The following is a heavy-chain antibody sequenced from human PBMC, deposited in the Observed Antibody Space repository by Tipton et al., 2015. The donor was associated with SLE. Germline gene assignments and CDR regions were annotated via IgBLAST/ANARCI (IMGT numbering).Heavy chain of an antibody. CDR3: ARELAVRGVDAFDI. D-gene: IGHD3-10*01. CDR2: IYYSGST. Sequence: TLSLTCTVSGGSISSHYWSWIRQPPGKGLEWIGYIYYSGSTNYNPSLKSRVTISVDTSKNQFSLKLSSVTAADTAVYYCARELAVRGVDAFDIWGQGTMVTGSS. CDR1: GGSISSHY. V-gene: IGHV4-59*11. J-gene: IGHJ3*02.